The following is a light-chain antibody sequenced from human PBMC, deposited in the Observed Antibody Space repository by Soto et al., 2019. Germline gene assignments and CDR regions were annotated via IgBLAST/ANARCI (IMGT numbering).Light chain of an antibody. CDR1: QSISSL. J-gene: IGKJ2*01. CDR3: QQYNSYPYT. CDR2: TAS. V-gene: IGKV1-5*03. Sequence: DIQMTQSPSTLSASGGDRVTITCRASQSISSLLAGYQQKPGKAPKLLIYTASRLESGVPSKLSGSGSGTEFTLTISSLQPDDFATYYCQQYNSYPYTFGHGTNLELK.